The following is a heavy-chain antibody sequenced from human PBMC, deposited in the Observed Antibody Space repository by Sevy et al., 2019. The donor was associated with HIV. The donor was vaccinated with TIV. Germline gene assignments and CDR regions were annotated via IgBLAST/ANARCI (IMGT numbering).Heavy chain of an antibody. Sequence: GGSLRLSCAASGFTFSDYYMSWIRQAPGKGLEWISYISSSSRYTNYADSVKGRFTISRDNAKNSLYLQMNSLRAEDTALYYCARGAKPPYCSNGVCYTFDAFDIWGQGTMVAVSS. V-gene: IGHV3-11*06. CDR3: ARGAKPPYCSNGVCYTFDAFDI. CDR2: ISSSSRYT. D-gene: IGHD2-8*01. CDR1: GFTFSDYY. J-gene: IGHJ3*02.